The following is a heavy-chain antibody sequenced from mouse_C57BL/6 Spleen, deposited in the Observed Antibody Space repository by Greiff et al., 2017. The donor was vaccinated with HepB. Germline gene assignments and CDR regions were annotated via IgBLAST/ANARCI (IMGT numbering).Heavy chain of an antibody. V-gene: IGHV1-54*01. CDR2: INPGSGGT. D-gene: IGHD2-4*01. J-gene: IGHJ3*01. CDR3: ASHDYAFAY. Sequence: QVQPQQSGAELVRPGTSVKVSCKASGYAFTNYLIEWVKQRPGQGLEWIGVINPGSGGTNYNEKFKVKATLTADKSSSTAYMQLSSLTSEDSAVYFCASHDYAFAYWGQGTLVTVSA. CDR1: GYAFTNYL.